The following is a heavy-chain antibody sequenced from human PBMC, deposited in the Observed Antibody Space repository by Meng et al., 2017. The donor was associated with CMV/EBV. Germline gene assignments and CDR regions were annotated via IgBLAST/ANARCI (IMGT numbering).Heavy chain of an antibody. Sequence: SLKISCAASGFTFSSYAMHWVRQAPGKGLEWVAVISYDGSNKYYADSVKGRFTISRDNSKNTLYLQMNSLRAEDTAVYYCAREMDEYSSSIHGVYYYYGMDVWGQGTTVTVSS. D-gene: IGHD6-6*01. CDR2: ISYDGSNK. CDR3: AREMDEYSSSIHGVYYYYGMDV. J-gene: IGHJ6*02. CDR1: GFTFSSYA. V-gene: IGHV3-30-3*01.